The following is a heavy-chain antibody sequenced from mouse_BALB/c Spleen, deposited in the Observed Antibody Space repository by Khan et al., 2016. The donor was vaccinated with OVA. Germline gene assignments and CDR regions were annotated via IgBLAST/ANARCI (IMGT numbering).Heavy chain of an antibody. CDR1: GYTFSSYW. CDR3: AIYYGYDYAMDY. V-gene: IGHV1-9*01. CDR2: ILPGSGST. J-gene: IGHJ4*01. D-gene: IGHD2-2*01. Sequence: QVQLQQSGAELMKPGASVKISCKATGYTFSSYWIEWVKQRPGHGLEWIGEILPGSGSTNYNEKFKGKATFTADTSSNTAYMQLSSLTSGDSAVYYCAIYYGYDYAMDYWGQGTSVTVSS.